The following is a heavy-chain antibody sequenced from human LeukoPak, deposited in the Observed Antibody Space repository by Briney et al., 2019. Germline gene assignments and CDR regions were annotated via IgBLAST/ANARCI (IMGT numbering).Heavy chain of an antibody. D-gene: IGHD3-3*01. CDR2: ISAYNGNT. J-gene: IGHJ5*02. CDR3: ARVRAIFGVVIIPLGLDP. V-gene: IGHV1-18*01. Sequence: VSVKVSCKASGYTFTSYGISWVRQAPGQGLEWMGWISAYNGNTNYAQKLQGRVTMTTDTSTSTAYMELRSLRSDDTAVYYCARVRAIFGVVIIPLGLDPWGQGTLVTVSS. CDR1: GYTFTSYG.